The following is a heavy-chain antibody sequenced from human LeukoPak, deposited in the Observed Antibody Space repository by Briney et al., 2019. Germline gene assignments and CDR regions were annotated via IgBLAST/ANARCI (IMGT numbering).Heavy chain of an antibody. CDR3: ARRYGDYGDYFDY. V-gene: IGHV4-34*01. D-gene: IGHD4-17*01. CDR1: GGSISSYY. CDR2: INHSGST. J-gene: IGHJ4*02. Sequence: PSETLPLTCTVSGGSISSYYWSWIRQPPGKGLEWIGEINHSGSTNYNPSLRSRVTISVDTSKNQFSLKLSSVTAADTAVYYCARRYGDYGDYFDYWGQGTLVTVSS.